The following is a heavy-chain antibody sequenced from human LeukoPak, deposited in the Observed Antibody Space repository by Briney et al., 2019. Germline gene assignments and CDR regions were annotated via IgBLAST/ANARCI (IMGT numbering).Heavy chain of an antibody. J-gene: IGHJ6*03. D-gene: IGHD2-15*01. CDR3: ARAPKRYCSGGSCYSGYYYYYMDV. CDR1: GGSISSYY. CDR2: IYYSGST. V-gene: IGHV4-59*01. Sequence: PSETLPLTCTVSGGSISSYYWSWLRQPPGKGLEWIGYIYYSGSTNYNPSLKSRVTISVDTSKNPFSLKLTSVTAADTAVYYCARAPKRYCSGGSCYSGYYYYYMDVWGKGTTVTVSS.